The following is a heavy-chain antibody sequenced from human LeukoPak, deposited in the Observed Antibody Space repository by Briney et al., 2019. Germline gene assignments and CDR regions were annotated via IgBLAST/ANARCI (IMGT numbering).Heavy chain of an antibody. Sequence: SVKVSCKASGGTFSSYAISWVRQAPGQGLEWMGGIIPIFGTANYAQKFQGRVTITADESTSTAYMELSSLRSEDTAVYYCATLRKGHCSGGSCPRGYWFDPWGQGTLVTVSS. CDR1: GGTFSSYA. CDR3: ATLRKGHCSGGSCPRGYWFDP. D-gene: IGHD2-15*01. CDR2: IIPIFGTA. J-gene: IGHJ5*02. V-gene: IGHV1-69*01.